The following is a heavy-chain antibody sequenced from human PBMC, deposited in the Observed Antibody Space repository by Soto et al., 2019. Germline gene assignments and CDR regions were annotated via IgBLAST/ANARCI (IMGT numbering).Heavy chain of an antibody. CDR1: AGSMINYY. CDR3: SRDVSCSGGSCYPNDWFDP. Sequence: SETLSLTCSASAGSMINYYWSWIRQPPGKGLEWIGNVDDSGTTKYNPSLRSRVTISVDTSTNQFSLKLSSVIAADTAVYYCSRDVSCSGGSCYPNDWFDPWGQGTLVTVSS. J-gene: IGHJ5*02. D-gene: IGHD2-15*01. V-gene: IGHV4-59*01. CDR2: VDDSGTT.